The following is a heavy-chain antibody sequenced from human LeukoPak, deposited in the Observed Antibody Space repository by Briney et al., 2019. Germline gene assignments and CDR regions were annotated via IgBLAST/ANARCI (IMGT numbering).Heavy chain of an antibody. CDR1: GGSISSSSYY. Sequence: SETLSLTCTVSGGSISSSSYYWGWIRQPPGKGLEWIGSIYYSGSTYYNPSLESRVTISVDTSKNQFSLKLSSVTAADTAVYYCARLKRIQLWLGYWGQGTLVTVSS. D-gene: IGHD5-18*01. V-gene: IGHV4-39*01. CDR2: IYYSGST. J-gene: IGHJ4*02. CDR3: ARLKRIQLWLGY.